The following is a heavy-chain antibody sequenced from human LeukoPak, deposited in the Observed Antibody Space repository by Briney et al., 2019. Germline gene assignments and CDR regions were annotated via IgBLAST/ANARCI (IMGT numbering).Heavy chain of an antibody. CDR3: ARDAAFDI. Sequence: PRGSLRLSCAASGFTLSSYAIHWVRQAPGKGRERVAVISYDGSNKYYADSVKDRFTISRDNSKNTLYLQMNSLRAEDTAVYYCARDAAFDIWGQGTMVTVSS. J-gene: IGHJ3*02. V-gene: IGHV3-30*01. CDR1: GFTLSSYA. CDR2: ISYDGSNK.